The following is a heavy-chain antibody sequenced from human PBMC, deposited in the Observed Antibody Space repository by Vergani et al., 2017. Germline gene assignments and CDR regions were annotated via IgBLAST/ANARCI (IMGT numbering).Heavy chain of an antibody. D-gene: IGHD6-19*01. V-gene: IGHV3-21*01. CDR1: GFPLSSYS. CDR3: ARGQHSSGWYPGHFDL. J-gene: IGHJ2*01. CDR2: ISSGSGYI. Sequence: EVQLVESGGGPVKPGGSLRLSCAVSGFPLSSYSMNWVRQAPGKGREWVSSISSGSGYIYYADSVKGRFTISRDNAKNSLYLQMNSLRAEDTAVYYCARGQHSSGWYPGHFDLWGRGTLVTGSS.